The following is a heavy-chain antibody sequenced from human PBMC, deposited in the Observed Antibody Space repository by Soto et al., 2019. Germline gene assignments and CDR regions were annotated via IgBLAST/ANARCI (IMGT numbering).Heavy chain of an antibody. CDR3: AGDGQRGHSFAY. CDR2: FSPDGSDI. Sequence: EVQLVESGGGLVQPGGSLRLSCVVSGFIVNSKEMSWVRQDPGKGLVWVARFSPDGSDIGYAASMKGRLTISRDIAKNNLSLQLTSLRPEDSALYFCAGDGQRGHSFAYWGRGTLVTVSS. V-gene: IGHV3-74*01. D-gene: IGHD1-26*01. CDR1: GFIVNSKE. J-gene: IGHJ4*02.